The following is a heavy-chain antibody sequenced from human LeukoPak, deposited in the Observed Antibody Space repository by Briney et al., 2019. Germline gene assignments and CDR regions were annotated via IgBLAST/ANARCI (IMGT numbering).Heavy chain of an antibody. J-gene: IGHJ3*02. Sequence: PGGTLRLSCAASGFTFSSYGMSWVRQAPGKGLEWVSAISGSGGSTYYADSVKGRFTISRDNSKNTLYLQMNSLRAEDTALYYCAKDIRYSGSYGGAFDIWGQGTMVTVSS. CDR1: GFTFSSYG. CDR3: AKDIRYSGSYGGAFDI. D-gene: IGHD1-26*01. V-gene: IGHV3-23*01. CDR2: ISGSGGST.